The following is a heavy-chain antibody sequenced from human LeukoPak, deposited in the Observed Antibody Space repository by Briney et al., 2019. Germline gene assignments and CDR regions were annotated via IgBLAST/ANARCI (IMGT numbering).Heavy chain of an antibody. CDR1: GFSLSTSGVG. Sequence: ESGPTLVNPTQTLTLTCTFSGFSLSTSGVGVGWIRQPPGKALEWLALIYWDDDKRYSPSLKSRLTITKDTSKNQVVLTMTNMDPVDTATYYCAHRRFTYDILTGYYRAPGLDAFDIWGQGTMVTVSS. CDR2: IYWDDDK. D-gene: IGHD3-9*01. J-gene: IGHJ3*02. V-gene: IGHV2-5*02. CDR3: AHRRFTYDILTGYYRAPGLDAFDI.